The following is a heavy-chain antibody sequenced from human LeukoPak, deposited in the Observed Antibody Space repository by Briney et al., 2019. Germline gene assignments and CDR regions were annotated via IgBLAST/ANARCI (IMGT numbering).Heavy chain of an antibody. CDR1: GFTFNSYA. CDR2: ISYDGSIN. CDR3: ARDRRYCSGGSCYFDYFFDY. V-gene: IGHV3-30-3*01. J-gene: IGHJ4*02. D-gene: IGHD2-15*01. Sequence: GGSLRLSCAASGFTFNSYAVHWVRQAPGKGLEWVAVISYDGSINFYAASVKGRFTISRDNSKNTLYLQMNSLRAEDTAPYFCARDRRYCSGGSCYFDYFFDYWGQGTLVTVSS.